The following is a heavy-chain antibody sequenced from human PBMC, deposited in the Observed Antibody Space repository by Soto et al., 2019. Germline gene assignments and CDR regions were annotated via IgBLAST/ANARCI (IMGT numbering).Heavy chain of an antibody. CDR1: GGSISSGDYY. CDR2: IYYSGST. J-gene: IGHJ4*02. Sequence: SETLCLTCTVSGGSISSGDYYWSWIRQPPGKGLEWIGYIYYSGSTYYNPSLKSRVTISVDTSKNQFSLKLSSVTAADTAVYYCARRIAARPVLDYWGQGTLVTVSS. CDR3: ARRIAARPVLDY. V-gene: IGHV4-30-4*01. D-gene: IGHD6-6*01.